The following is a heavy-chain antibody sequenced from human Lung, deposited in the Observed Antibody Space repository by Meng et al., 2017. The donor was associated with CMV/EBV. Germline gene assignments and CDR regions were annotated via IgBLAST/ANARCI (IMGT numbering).Heavy chain of an antibody. V-gene: IGHV4-39*07. J-gene: IGHJ5*02. CDR1: GGSISSSSYY. D-gene: IGHD6-13*01. CDR3: ARGSKQPDGWFDP. CDR2: IYYSGST. Sequence: SETLSLTXTVSGGSISSSSYYWGWIRQPPGKGLEWIGSIYYSGSTYYNPSLKSRVTISVDTSKNQFSLKLSSVTAADTAVYYCARGSKQPDGWFDPWGQGNRVTCSS.